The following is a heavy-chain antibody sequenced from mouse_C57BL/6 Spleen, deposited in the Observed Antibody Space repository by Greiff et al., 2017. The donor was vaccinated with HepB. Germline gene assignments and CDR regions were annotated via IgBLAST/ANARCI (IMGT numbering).Heavy chain of an antibody. CDR2: IYPRSGNT. CDR3: ARERAYGSTHYYAMDY. V-gene: IGHV1-81*01. CDR1: GYTFTSYG. Sequence: QVQLKESGAELARPGASVKLSCKASGYTFTSYGISWVKQRTGQGLEWIGEIYPRSGNTYYNEKFKGKATLTADKSSSTAYMELRSLTSEDSAVYFCARERAYGSTHYYAMDYWGQGTSVTVSS. J-gene: IGHJ4*01. D-gene: IGHD1-1*01.